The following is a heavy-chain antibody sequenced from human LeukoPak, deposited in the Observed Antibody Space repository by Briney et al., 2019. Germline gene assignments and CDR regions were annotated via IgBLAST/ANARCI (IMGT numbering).Heavy chain of an antibody. CDR1: GYTFSSYG. Sequence: ASVKVSFKTSGYTFSSYGISWVRQAPGQGLEWMGWISAYNGNTIYAQKVKGRVTMTTDTSTSTAYMELRSLNSDDAAVYYCARASYCSDGSCYSDYWGQGTLVTVSS. CDR2: ISAYNGNT. CDR3: ARASYCSDGSCYSDY. D-gene: IGHD2-15*01. V-gene: IGHV1-18*01. J-gene: IGHJ4*02.